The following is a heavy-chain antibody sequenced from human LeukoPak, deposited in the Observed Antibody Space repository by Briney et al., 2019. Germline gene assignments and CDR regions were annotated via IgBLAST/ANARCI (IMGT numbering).Heavy chain of an antibody. V-gene: IGHV1-18*01. Sequence: ASVKVSCKASGYTFTSYGISWVRQAPGQGLEWMGWISAYNGNTNYAQKLQARVTMTRNPSISTAYMELSSLKSEDTAVYYCARESGFYGSGSRYWGQGTLVTVSS. D-gene: IGHD3-10*01. CDR3: ARESGFYGSGSRY. CDR2: ISAYNGNT. CDR1: GYTFTSYG. J-gene: IGHJ4*02.